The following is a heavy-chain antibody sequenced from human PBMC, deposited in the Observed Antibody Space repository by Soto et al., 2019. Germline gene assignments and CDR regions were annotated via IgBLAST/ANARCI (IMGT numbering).Heavy chain of an antibody. D-gene: IGHD4-4*01. V-gene: IGHV3-30-3*02. CDR2: VSHDGAIK. J-gene: IGHJ6*02. CDR3: AKDKFVTTVTTYYYGMDV. CDR1: GFTFDNFA. Sequence: GGSLRLSCTPSGFTFDNFAMHWVRQAPGKGLEWVAVVSHDGAIKHYAESVRGRLTISRDNSKNTLYLQMNSLRAEDTAVYYCAKDKFVTTVTTYYYGMDVWGQGTTVTVSS.